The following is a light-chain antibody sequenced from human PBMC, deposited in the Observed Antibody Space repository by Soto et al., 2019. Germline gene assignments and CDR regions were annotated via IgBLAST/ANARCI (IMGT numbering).Light chain of an antibody. J-gene: IGKJ1*01. CDR2: DVS. V-gene: IGKV1-5*01. CDR1: QSISXR. Sequence: DIQMTQSPSTXXASVGDRVTXXXXASQSISXRLAWYQQKPGKAPKLLIYDVSSLDSGVPSRFSGSGSGTEFTLTISSLQPDDFATYYCQQYNTYWTFGQGTKVEIK. CDR3: QQYNTYWT.